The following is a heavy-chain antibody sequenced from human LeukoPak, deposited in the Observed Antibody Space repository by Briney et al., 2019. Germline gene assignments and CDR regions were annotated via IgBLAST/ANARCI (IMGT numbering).Heavy chain of an antibody. CDR3: ARDQPRRGPGNHDY. CDR2: FDPEDGET. J-gene: IGHJ4*02. V-gene: IGHV1-24*01. CDR1: GYTLTELS. Sequence: ASVTVSCKVSGYTLTELSMHWVRQAPGKGLEWMGGFDPEDGETIYAQKFQGRVTMTEDTSTDTAYMELSSLRSEDTAVYYCARDQPRRGPGNHDYWGQGTLVTVSS. D-gene: IGHD1-26*01.